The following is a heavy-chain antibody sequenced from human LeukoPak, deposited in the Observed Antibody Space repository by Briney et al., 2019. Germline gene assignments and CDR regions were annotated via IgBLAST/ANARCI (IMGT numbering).Heavy chain of an antibody. J-gene: IGHJ4*02. Sequence: PGGSLRLSCAASGFTVSINYMSWVRQAPGKGLEWVSVIYSGGNTYYADSVKGRFTISRDNSKNTVYLQMNSLRAEDTAVYYCARGKPGIKNYWGKGPLATVS. CDR2: IYSGGNT. CDR1: GFTVSINY. CDR3: ARGKPGIKNY. V-gene: IGHV3-53*01. D-gene: IGHD3-10*01.